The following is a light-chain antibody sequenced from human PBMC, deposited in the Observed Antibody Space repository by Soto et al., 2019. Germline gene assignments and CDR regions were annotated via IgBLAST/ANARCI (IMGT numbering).Light chain of an antibody. J-gene: IGKJ4*01. CDR3: QQYNNWLT. CDR2: GAS. CDR1: QSVSSN. Sequence: EIVMTQSPAALSVSLGGRSSLACMASQSVSSNLAWYQQTPGQAPRLLIYGASTRATGIPARFSGSGSGTEFTLTISSLQSEDFAVYYCQQYNNWLTFGGGTKVDIK. V-gene: IGKV3-15*01.